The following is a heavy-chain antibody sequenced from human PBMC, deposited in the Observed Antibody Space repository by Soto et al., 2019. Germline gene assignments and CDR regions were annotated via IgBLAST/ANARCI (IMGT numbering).Heavy chain of an antibody. D-gene: IGHD4-17*01. J-gene: IGHJ4*02. Sequence: SVKVSCKASGGTFSSYAISWVRQAPGQGLEWMGGIIPIFGTASYAQKFQGRVTITADKSTSTAYMELSSLRSEDTAVYYCAREPHTSTTTVTNLYYFDYWGQGTLVTVSS. V-gene: IGHV1-69*06. CDR1: GGTFSSYA. CDR2: IIPIFGTA. CDR3: AREPHTSTTTVTNLYYFDY.